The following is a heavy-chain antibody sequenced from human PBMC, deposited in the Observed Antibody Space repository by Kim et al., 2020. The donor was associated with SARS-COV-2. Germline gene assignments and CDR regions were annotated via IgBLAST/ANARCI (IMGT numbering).Heavy chain of an antibody. CDR1: GYTSTSYA. CDR2: INAGNGNT. J-gene: IGHJ4*02. V-gene: IGHV1-3*01. CDR3: ARAAAGDGSVGY. D-gene: IGHD6-13*01. Sequence: ASVKVSCKASGYTSTSYAMHWVRQAPGQRLEWMGWINAGNGNTKYSQKFQGRVTITRDTSASTAYMELSSLRSEDTAVYYCARAAAGDGSVGYWGQGTLVTVSS.